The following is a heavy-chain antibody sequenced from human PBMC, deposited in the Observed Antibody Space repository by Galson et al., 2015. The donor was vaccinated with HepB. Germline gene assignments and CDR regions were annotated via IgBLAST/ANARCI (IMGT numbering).Heavy chain of an antibody. CDR2: INPHSSGT. D-gene: IGHD1-14*01. Sequence: SVKVSCKASGYTFTGYYMHWVRQAPGQGLEWMGWINPHSSGTDFAQKFQGRVTMTGDTSISTAYMELRRLRSDDTAVYYCATDRGSRYGMDVWGQGTTVTVSS. J-gene: IGHJ6*02. CDR3: ATDRGSRYGMDV. CDR1: GYTFTGYY. V-gene: IGHV1-2*02.